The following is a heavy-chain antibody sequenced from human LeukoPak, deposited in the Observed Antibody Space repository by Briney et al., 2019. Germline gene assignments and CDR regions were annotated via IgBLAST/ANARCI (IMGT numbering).Heavy chain of an antibody. V-gene: IGHV3-33*01. D-gene: IGHD3-10*01. CDR1: GFTFSSYG. J-gene: IGHJ6*02. Sequence: PGGSLRLSCAASGFTFSSYGMHWVRQAPGKRLEWVADIWYDGSNKYYADSVKGRFTISRDNSKNTLYLQMNSLRAEDTAVYYCARMPNVLLWFGELTPYSYYYYGMDVWGQGTTVTVSS. CDR2: IWYDGSNK. CDR3: ARMPNVLLWFGELTPYSYYYYGMDV.